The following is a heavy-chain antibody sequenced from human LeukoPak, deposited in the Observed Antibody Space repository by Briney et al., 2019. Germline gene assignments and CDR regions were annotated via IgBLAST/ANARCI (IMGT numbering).Heavy chain of an antibody. D-gene: IGHD3-22*01. CDR2: ISSSSSTI. Sequence: GGSLRLSCAASGFTFSSYSMNWVRQAPGKGLEWVSYISSSSSTIYYADSVKGRFTISRDNAKNSLYLQMNSLRDEDTAPYYCAGGYYYRSDYWGQGTLVTVSS. CDR3: AGGYYYRSDY. J-gene: IGHJ4*02. V-gene: IGHV3-48*02. CDR1: GFTFSSYS.